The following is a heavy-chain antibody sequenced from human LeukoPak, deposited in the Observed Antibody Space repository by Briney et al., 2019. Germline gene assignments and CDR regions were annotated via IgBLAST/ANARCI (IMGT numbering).Heavy chain of an antibody. CDR1: GYTFTSYG. J-gene: IGHJ5*02. CDR2: ISAYNGNT. Sequence: ASVKVSCKASGYTFTSYGISWVRQAPGQGLEWMGWISAYNGNTNYAQKLQGRVTMTTDTSTSTAYMELRSLRSDDTAVYYCARDKDRQYYYGSGSPNWFAPWGQGTLVTVPS. V-gene: IGHV1-18*01. CDR3: ARDKDRQYYYGSGSPNWFAP. D-gene: IGHD3-10*01.